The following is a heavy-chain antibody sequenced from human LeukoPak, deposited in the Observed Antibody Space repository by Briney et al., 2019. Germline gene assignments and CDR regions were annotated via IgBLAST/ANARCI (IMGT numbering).Heavy chain of an antibody. J-gene: IGHJ4*02. D-gene: IGHD3-10*01. CDR3: ARVELGSGSYYFDY. Sequence: SVKVSCKASGGTFSSYAISWVRQAPGQGLEWMGRIIPILGIANYAQKFQGRVTITRNTSISTAYMELSSLRSEDTAVYYCARVELGSGSYYFDYWGQGTLVTVSS. V-gene: IGHV1-69*04. CDR1: GGTFSSYA. CDR2: IIPILGIA.